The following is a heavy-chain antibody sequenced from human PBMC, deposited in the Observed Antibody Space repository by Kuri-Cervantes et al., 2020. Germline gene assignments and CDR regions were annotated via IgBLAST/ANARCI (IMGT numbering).Heavy chain of an antibody. CDR2: IWYDGSNK. V-gene: IGHV3-33*01. J-gene: IGHJ1*01. CDR3: ARVGRRGYSSRPGAEYFQH. CDR1: GFTFSSYG. Sequence: GGSLRLSCAASGFTFSSYGMHWVRQAPGKGLEWVAVIWYDGSNKYYADSVKGRFTISRDNSKNTLYLQMNSLRAEDTAVYYCARVGRRGYSSRPGAEYFQHWGQGTLVTVSS. D-gene: IGHD6-13*01.